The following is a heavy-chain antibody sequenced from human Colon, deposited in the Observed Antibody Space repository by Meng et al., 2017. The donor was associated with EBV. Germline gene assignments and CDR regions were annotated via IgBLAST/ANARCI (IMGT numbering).Heavy chain of an antibody. J-gene: IGHJ4*02. CDR2: IYHSGST. Sequence: QLQLRESGPGLVKPSETLSLTCTVSGGSISSNGYYWDWVCQPPGKGLEWIGAIYHSGSTSYNPSLQSRVTMFVDTSKNQFSLMLTSVTATDTAVYYCARRRGGSGRDCWGQGTLVTVSS. D-gene: IGHD3-10*01. CDR3: ARRRGGSGRDC. CDR1: GGSISSNGYY. V-gene: IGHV4-39*01.